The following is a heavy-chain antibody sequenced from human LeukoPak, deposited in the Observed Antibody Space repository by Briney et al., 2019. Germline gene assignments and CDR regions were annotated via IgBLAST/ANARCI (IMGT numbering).Heavy chain of an antibody. V-gene: IGHV3-48*03. CDR3: ARGLYTGFDLYFDS. CDR2: MSKDGRTI. D-gene: IGHD5-12*01. CDR1: GFTQE. J-gene: IGHJ4*02. Sequence: TGGSLRLPCAASGFTQEMAWVRQAPGKGLEWVSYMSKDGRTIYYADSVKGRFTISRDNTRNSLFLQLNSLSADDTGFYYCARGLYTGFDLYFDSWGQGTLVTISS.